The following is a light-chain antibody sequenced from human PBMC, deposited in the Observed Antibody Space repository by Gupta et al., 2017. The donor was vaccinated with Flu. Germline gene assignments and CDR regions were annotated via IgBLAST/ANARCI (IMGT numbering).Light chain of an antibody. CDR2: QDS. J-gene: IGLJ2*01. Sequence: SYELTQPPSVSVSPGQTASITCSGDKLGDKYACWYQQKPGQSPVLVIYQDSKRPSVTPDRFSCSTSATTATLTIGGTQAGDEDYYYCQAWDSSTVVFGGGTKLTVL. CDR1: KLGDKY. V-gene: IGLV3-1*01. CDR3: QAWDSSTVV.